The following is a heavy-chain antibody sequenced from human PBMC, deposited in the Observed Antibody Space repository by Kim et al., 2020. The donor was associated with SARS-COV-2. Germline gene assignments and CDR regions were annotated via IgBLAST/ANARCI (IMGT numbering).Heavy chain of an antibody. CDR3: ARLATAGNWGYYYDMDV. CDR2: IYYTGST. V-gene: IGHV4-59*02. Sequence: SETLSLTCTVSGGSVSSDYWNWIRQPPGKGLEWIGYIYYTGSTNYNPSLNSRVTISVDTSKNQFSLKLSSVTAADTAVYYCARLATAGNWGYYYDMDVWG. D-gene: IGHD6-13*01. CDR1: GGSVSSDY. J-gene: IGHJ6*01.